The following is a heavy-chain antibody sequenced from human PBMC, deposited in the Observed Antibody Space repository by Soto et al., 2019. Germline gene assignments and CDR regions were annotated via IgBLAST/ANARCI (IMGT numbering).Heavy chain of an antibody. CDR3: AKFIRYNWNDENAFDI. V-gene: IGHV3-30*18. J-gene: IGHJ3*02. Sequence: QVQLVESGGGVVQPGRSLRLSCAASGFTFSSYGMHWVRQAPGKGLEWVAVISYDGSNKYYADSVKGRFTISRDNSKNTLYLQLNSLRAEDTAVYYCAKFIRYNWNDENAFDIWGQGTMVTVSS. D-gene: IGHD1-20*01. CDR2: ISYDGSNK. CDR1: GFTFSSYG.